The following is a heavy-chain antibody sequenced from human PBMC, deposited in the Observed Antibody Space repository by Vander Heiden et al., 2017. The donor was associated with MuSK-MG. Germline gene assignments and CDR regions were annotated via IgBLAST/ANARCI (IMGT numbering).Heavy chain of an antibody. Sequence: QVQLVESGGGAVQPGRSLRPSCAASGFTCSTYGIHWVRKAPGKGLEWVGIISHDGSNKYYADSVKGRFTISRDNSKNTVYLQMNSLRAEDTAVYYCGTDVCGKGTTVTVSS. V-gene: IGHV3-30*03. CDR2: ISHDGSNK. CDR3: GTDV. J-gene: IGHJ6*03. CDR1: GFTCSTYG.